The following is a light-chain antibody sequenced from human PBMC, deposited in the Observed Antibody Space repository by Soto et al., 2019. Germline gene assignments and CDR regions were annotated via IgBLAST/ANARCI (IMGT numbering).Light chain of an antibody. J-gene: IGKJ1*01. Sequence: EIVLTQSPGTLSLSPGERATLSCRASQSVSSSYLAWYPQKPGQAPRLLIYGASSRSTGIPDRFSGSGFGTDFTLTISRLEPEDFAVYYCQQYGSSPGTFGQGTKVEIK. CDR2: GAS. CDR3: QQYGSSPGT. CDR1: QSVSSSY. V-gene: IGKV3-20*01.